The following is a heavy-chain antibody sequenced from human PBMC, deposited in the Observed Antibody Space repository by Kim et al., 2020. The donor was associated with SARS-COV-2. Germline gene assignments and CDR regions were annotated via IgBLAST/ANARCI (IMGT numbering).Heavy chain of an antibody. CDR2: IEKDGSAK. D-gene: IGHD3-10*01. Sequence: GGSLRLSCGASGFAFRSYWMTWVRQAPGMGLEWVANIEKDGSAKYYVDSVKGRFTISRDHAKNSVYLQMNSLRAEDTAVYYCARHRPEGGIDYWGQGTLVTVSS. V-gene: IGHV3-7*01. J-gene: IGHJ4*02. CDR1: GFAFRSYW. CDR3: ARHRPEGGIDY.